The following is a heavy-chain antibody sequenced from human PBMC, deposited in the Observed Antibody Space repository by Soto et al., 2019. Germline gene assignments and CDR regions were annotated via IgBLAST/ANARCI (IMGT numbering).Heavy chain of an antibody. CDR3: ARGGRPYCSSTSCYDDYFDY. CDR2: INPSGGST. J-gene: IGHJ4*02. CDR1: GYTFTSYY. Sequence: ASVKVSCKASGYTFTSYYMHWVRQAPGQGLEWMGIINPSGGSTSYAQKFQGRVTMTRDTSTSTVYMELSSLRSEDTAVYYCARGGRPYCSSTSCYDDYFDYWGQGTLVTVSS. D-gene: IGHD2-2*01. V-gene: IGHV1-46*01.